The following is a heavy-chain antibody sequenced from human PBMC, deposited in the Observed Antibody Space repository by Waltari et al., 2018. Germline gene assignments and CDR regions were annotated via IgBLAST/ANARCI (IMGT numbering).Heavy chain of an antibody. CDR1: GFTFDDYA. J-gene: IGHJ4*02. Sequence: EVQLVESGGGLVQPGRSLRLSCAASGFTFDDYAMHWVRQAPGKGLEWVSGISWNRGGIGCADSVKGLLTISRDNAKNSLYLQKNSLRAEDTALYYCAKDRSDGSSGWYGELGFDYWGQGTLVTVSS. CDR3: AKDRSDGSSGWYGELGFDY. CDR2: ISWNRGGI. D-gene: IGHD6-19*01. V-gene: IGHV3-9*01.